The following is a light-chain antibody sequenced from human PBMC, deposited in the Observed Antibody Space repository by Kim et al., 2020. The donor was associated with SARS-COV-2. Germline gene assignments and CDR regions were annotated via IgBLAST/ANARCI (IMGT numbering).Light chain of an antibody. CDR2: LGS. CDR3: MQALQTPLT. V-gene: IGKV2-28*01. Sequence: PASSTCRSSQILLNGTRNDYLYWYLRRPGQSPQLLIYLGSNRASGVPDRFSGSGSGTDFTLKISKVEAEDVWVYYCMQALQTPLTFVQRTKVDIE. CDR1: QILLNGTRNDY. J-gene: IGKJ1*01.